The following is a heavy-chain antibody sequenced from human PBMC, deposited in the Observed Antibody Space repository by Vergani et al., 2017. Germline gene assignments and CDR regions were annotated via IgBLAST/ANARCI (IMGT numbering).Heavy chain of an antibody. D-gene: IGHD3-3*01. CDR1: GFTFHDYW. CDR3: ARGRKFRFGVVWENWFDP. Sequence: EVELVESGGGLVQPGGSLSLSCSASGFTFHDYWMHWARQVPGKGLVWVSGMNGDGDTINYADSVKGRFTISRDNAKNTLFLQMNSLRAEDTAVYYCARGRKFRFGVVWENWFDPWGQGTLVTVSS. V-gene: IGHV3-74*01. CDR2: MNGDGDTI. J-gene: IGHJ5*02.